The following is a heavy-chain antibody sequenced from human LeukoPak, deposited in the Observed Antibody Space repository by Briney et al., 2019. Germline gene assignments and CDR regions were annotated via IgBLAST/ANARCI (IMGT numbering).Heavy chain of an antibody. CDR3: RVATGNYLLDL. CDR2: IKSKTDGGTT. D-gene: IGHD3-9*01. CDR1: GFSSTNAW. V-gene: IGHV3-15*01. J-gene: IGHJ5*02. Sequence: GGSLRLSCAASGFSSTNAWKSWLRQAPGKGLEWVGRIKSKTDGGTTDYAAPVKDRFTISRDDAKNTLYLQMNSLRTEDTAVYYSRVATGNYLLDLWPQGTLVTVSS.